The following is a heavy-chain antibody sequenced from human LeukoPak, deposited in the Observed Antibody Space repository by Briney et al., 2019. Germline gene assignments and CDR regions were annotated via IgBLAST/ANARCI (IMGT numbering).Heavy chain of an antibody. CDR2: ISGSGGST. D-gene: IGHD2-8*01. CDR3: AKSDIVLMVYANTFDY. CDR1: GFTFSSYA. J-gene: IGHJ4*02. V-gene: IGHV3-23*01. Sequence: GGSLRLSCAASGFTFSSYAMSWVRQAPGKGPEWVSAISGSGGSTYYADSVKGRFTISRDNSKNTLYLQMNSLRAEDTAVYYCAKSDIVLMVYANTFDYWGQGTLVTVSS.